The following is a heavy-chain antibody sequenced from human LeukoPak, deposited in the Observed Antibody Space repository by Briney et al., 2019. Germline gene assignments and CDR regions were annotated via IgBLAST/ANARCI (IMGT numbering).Heavy chain of an antibody. CDR2: ISYDGSNK. J-gene: IGHJ6*02. Sequence: GGSLRLSCTASGFTFGDYAMSWFRQAPGKGLEWVAVISYDGSNKYYADSVKGRFTISRDNSKNTLYLQMNSLRAEDTAVYYCAREDDILTGLYYYYGMDVWGQGTTVTVSS. CDR3: AREDDILTGLYYYYGMDV. D-gene: IGHD3-9*01. CDR1: GFTFGDYA. V-gene: IGHV3-30-3*01.